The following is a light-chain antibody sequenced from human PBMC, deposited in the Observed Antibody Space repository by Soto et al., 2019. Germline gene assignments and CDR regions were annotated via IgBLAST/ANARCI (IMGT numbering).Light chain of an antibody. Sequence: EVVLTQSPGTLSLSPGERATLSCRASQSISSNYLAWYQQKPGQAPRLLIFDASTRATGIPDRFSGSGSGTDFTLTISRLEPEDFAAYYCQQYGGSPPVTFGQGTRV. J-gene: IGKJ5*01. CDR3: QQYGGSPPVT. CDR1: QSISSNY. CDR2: DAS. V-gene: IGKV3-20*01.